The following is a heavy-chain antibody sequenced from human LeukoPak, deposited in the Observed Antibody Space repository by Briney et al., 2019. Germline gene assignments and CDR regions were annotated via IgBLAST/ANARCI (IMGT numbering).Heavy chain of an antibody. CDR2: INPRGGST. J-gene: IGHJ4*02. D-gene: IGHD6-25*01. Sequence: ASVKVSCKASGYTFTSYYMHWMRQAPGQGPEWMGIINPRGGSTDYAQKFQGRITMTSDTSTSTVYMELNSLRFDDTAVYFCARVGSAAATADYWGQGTLVTVSS. CDR3: ARVGSAAATADY. V-gene: IGHV1-46*01. CDR1: GYTFTSYY.